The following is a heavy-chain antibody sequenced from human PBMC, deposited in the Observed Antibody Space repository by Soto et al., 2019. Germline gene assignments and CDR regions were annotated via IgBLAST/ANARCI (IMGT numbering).Heavy chain of an antibody. CDR1: GLTFSSYS. D-gene: IGHD3-3*01. Sequence: PGGSLRLSCAASGLTFSSYSMNWVRQAPGEGLEWVSYISSSSSTIYYADSVKGRFTISRDNAKNSLYLQMNSLRDEDTAVYYCARDHTYYDFWSGYSNWFDPWGQGTLVTVSS. V-gene: IGHV3-48*02. CDR2: ISSSSSTI. J-gene: IGHJ5*02. CDR3: ARDHTYYDFWSGYSNWFDP.